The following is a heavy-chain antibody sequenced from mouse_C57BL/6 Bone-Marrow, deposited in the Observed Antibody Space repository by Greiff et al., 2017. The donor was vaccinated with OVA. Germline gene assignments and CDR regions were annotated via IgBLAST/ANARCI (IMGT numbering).Heavy chain of an antibody. V-gene: IGHV1-69*01. J-gene: IGHJ2*01. Sequence: QVQLQQPGAELVMPGASVKLSCKASGYTFTSYWMHWVKQRPGQGLEWIGEIDPSDSYPNYNQKFKGKSTLTVDKSSSTAYMQLSSLTSEDSAVYYCARLGSSPDYWGQGTTLTVSS. CDR3: ARLGSSPDY. D-gene: IGHD3-3*01. CDR2: IDPSDSYP. CDR1: GYTFTSYW.